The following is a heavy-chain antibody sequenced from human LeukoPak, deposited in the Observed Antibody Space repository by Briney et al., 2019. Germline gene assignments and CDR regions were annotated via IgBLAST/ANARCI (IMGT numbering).Heavy chain of an antibody. V-gene: IGHV1-18*01. CDR3: ARVQPNYYDGSGYSVFDY. CDR1: GYTFTSSG. Sequence: ASVKDSCKASGYTFTSSGISSVRQAPGQRLEWMGWISAYNGNTNYAQKLQGRVTMTTDTSTSTAYMELRSLRSEDTAVYYCARVQPNYYDGSGYSVFDYWGQGTLVTVSS. D-gene: IGHD3-22*01. J-gene: IGHJ4*02. CDR2: ISAYNGNT.